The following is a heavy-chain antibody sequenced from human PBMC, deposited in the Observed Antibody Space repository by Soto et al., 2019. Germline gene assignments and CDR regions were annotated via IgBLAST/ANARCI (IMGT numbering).Heavy chain of an antibody. Sequence: GGALRLSCPAPGFTVSGYYMCWIRQPPGKGMEWISYISSDSSHTNHADSVKGRFTISRDSAKNSLYLQMDSLRAEDTAVYYCAGAFDFWGQGTMVTVSS. V-gene: IGHV3-11*06. CDR1: GFTVSGYY. CDR3: AGAFDF. CDR2: ISSDSSHT. J-gene: IGHJ3*01.